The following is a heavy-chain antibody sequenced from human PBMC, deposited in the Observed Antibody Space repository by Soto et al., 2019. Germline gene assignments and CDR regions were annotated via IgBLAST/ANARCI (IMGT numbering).Heavy chain of an antibody. CDR3: AKDRNRWLRFDLGY. J-gene: IGHJ4*02. CDR2: ITGSAGST. CDR1: GFTFSSYA. Sequence: EVQLLESGGGLVQPGGSLRLSCAASGFTFSSYAMSWVRQAPGKGLEWVSSITGSAGSTYYADSVKGRFTISRDNSKNTLYLQMNNLRAEDTAVYYCAKDRNRWLRFDLGYWGQGTLVTVSS. V-gene: IGHV3-23*01. D-gene: IGHD5-12*01.